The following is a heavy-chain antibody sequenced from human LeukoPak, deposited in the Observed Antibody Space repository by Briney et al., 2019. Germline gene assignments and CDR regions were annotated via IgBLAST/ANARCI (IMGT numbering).Heavy chain of an antibody. CDR1: GYTFTGHY. D-gene: IGHD2-15*01. CDR2: INPNSGGT. Sequence: ASVKVSCKASGYTFTGHYVHWVRQAPGQRLEWMAWINPNSGGTNYAQKFQGRVTMTRDTSTSTVYMELSSLISDDTAVYYCARDGGGSSVDYCGQGTLVTVSS. V-gene: IGHV1-2*02. J-gene: IGHJ4*02. CDR3: ARDGGGSSVDY.